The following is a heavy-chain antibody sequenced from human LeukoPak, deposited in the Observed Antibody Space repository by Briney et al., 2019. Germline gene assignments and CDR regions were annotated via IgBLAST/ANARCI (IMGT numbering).Heavy chain of an antibody. V-gene: IGHV3-21*01. J-gene: IGHJ4*02. CDR3: ARALSYSYGSMDF. CDR2: ISSGSKYI. Sequence: GGSLRLSCAASGFSFSSYSMNWARQAPGKGLEWVSSISSGSKYIYNADSLKGRFTISRDNAKNSLYLQMNSLRAEDTAVYYCARALSYSYGSMDFWGQGTLVIVSS. CDR1: GFSFSSYS. D-gene: IGHD5-18*01.